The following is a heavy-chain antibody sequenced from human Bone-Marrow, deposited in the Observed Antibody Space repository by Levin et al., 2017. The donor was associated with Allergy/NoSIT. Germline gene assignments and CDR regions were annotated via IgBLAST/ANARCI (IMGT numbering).Heavy chain of an antibody. D-gene: IGHD3-9*01. Sequence: GGSLRLSCAASGFSFSSYGMHWVRQAPGKGLEWVALISDDGSKKYYTDSVRGRFTISRDNSKNTLYLQMNGLRAEDTAADYCARDLISGYTESPLGYWGQGNLVTVSS. J-gene: IGHJ4*02. CDR1: GFSFSSYG. CDR3: ARDLISGYTESPLGY. CDR2: ISDDGSKK. V-gene: IGHV3-30*03.